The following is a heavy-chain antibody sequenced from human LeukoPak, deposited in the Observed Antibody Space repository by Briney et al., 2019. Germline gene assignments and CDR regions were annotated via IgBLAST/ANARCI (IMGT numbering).Heavy chain of an antibody. CDR3: ARDVRIAAAGDY. D-gene: IGHD6-13*01. V-gene: IGHV1-2*02. J-gene: IGHJ4*02. Sequence: GASVNVSYTASGYTFTGYYMHWVRQAPGQGLEWMGWINPNSGGTNYAQKFQGRVTMTRDTSISTAYMELSRLRSDDTAVYYCARDVRIAAAGDYWGQGTLVTVSS. CDR1: GYTFTGYY. CDR2: INPNSGGT.